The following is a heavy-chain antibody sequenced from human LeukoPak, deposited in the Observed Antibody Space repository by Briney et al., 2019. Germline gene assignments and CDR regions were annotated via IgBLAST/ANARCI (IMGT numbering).Heavy chain of an antibody. V-gene: IGHV3-7*01. D-gene: IGHD2-2*02. CDR3: ARDCSSTTCYRNGFDP. Sequence: GGSLRLSCAASGFTFSSYWMTWVRQAPGKGLEWVAKIKQDGSEKYYVDSVKGRFTISRDNAKNSLYLQMNSLRAEDTAVYYCARDCSSTTCYRNGFDPWGQGTLVTVSS. CDR2: IKQDGSEK. J-gene: IGHJ5*02. CDR1: GFTFSSYW.